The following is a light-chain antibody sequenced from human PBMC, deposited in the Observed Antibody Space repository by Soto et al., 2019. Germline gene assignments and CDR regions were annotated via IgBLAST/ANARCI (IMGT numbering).Light chain of an antibody. CDR3: LSFDSSLSVV. CDR2: GNT. J-gene: IGLJ2*01. V-gene: IGLV1-40*01. CDR1: SSNIGAGYD. Sequence: QSVLTQPPSVSGAPGQRVTISCTGSSSNIGAGYDVHWYQQLPGRAPKLLIYGNTNPPSGVPDRFAGSKSGTSASLAITGLQAEDEADYYSLSFDSSLSVVFGGGTKLTVL.